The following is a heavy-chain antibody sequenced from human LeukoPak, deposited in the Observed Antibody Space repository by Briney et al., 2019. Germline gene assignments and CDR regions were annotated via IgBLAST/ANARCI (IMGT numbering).Heavy chain of an antibody. J-gene: IGHJ6*02. Sequence: GSLRLSCAASGFTFSNYAVMWVRQAPGQGLEWVSAITSGGAPRYADSVKGRFTISRDNSKNSMYLQMNSLRTEDTALYYCAKDISQSESYYDILTGYTIYYYYYGMDVWGQGTTVTVSS. D-gene: IGHD3-9*01. CDR1: GFTFSNYA. CDR2: ITSGGAP. V-gene: IGHV3-43*02. CDR3: AKDISQSESYYDILTGYTIYYYYYGMDV.